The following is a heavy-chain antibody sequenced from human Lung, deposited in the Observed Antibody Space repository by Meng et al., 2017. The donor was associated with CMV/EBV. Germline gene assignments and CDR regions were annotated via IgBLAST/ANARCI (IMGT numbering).Heavy chain of an antibody. CDR2: INDSRSGTT. Sequence: QVQLQESGPGLVKPSXXLSLTCXVSGASISSGYYHWSWIRQPPGKGLEYIGHINDSRSGTTYYNPSLKSRVTISVDTSNNQFSLKVISVTAADTAVYYCANYRVGAGGQGSWGQGTLVTVSS. CDR3: ANYRVGAGGQGS. CDR1: GASISSGYYH. J-gene: IGHJ5*02. V-gene: IGHV4-30-4*08. D-gene: IGHD6-13*01.